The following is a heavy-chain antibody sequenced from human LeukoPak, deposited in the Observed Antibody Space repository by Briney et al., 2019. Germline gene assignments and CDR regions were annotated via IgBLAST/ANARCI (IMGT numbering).Heavy chain of an antibody. J-gene: IGHJ4*02. D-gene: IGHD3-10*01. CDR2: INPNNGGT. Sequence: ASVKVSCKASGYTFIGYYMHWVRQAPGQGLEWTGRINPNNGGTNYAEKFQGRVSMTRDTSISAAYMELSRLRSDDTAVYYCARRSETGNYYSWAYWGQGTLVTVSS. CDR3: ARRSETGNYYSWAY. CDR1: GYTFIGYY. V-gene: IGHV1-2*06.